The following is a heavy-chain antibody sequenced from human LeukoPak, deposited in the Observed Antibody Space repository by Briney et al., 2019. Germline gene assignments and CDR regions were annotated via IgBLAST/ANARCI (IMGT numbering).Heavy chain of an antibody. CDR1: GFTFSDYG. CDR3: ARDRATRYFDY. J-gene: IGHJ4*02. V-gene: IGHV3-33*01. CDR2: IYYDGSNK. D-gene: IGHD2-15*01. Sequence: PGGSLSLSCAASGFTFSDYGMHWVRQAPGKGLEWVSLIYYDGSNKYYADSVKGRFTISRDNSRNTLYLQMNSLRVEDTAVYYCARDRATRYFDYWGQGTLVTVSS.